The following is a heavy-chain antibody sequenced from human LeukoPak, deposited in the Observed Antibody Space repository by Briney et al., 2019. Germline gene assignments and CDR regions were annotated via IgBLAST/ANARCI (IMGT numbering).Heavy chain of an antibody. D-gene: IGHD6-19*01. Sequence: GGSLRLSCAASGFIFSNYGMHWVRQAPGKGLEWVAVISYDGSNKYYADSVKGRFTISRDNSKNTLYLQMNSLRAEDTAVYYCARQGGWYTFYYYYYMDVWGKGTTVTVSS. CDR2: ISYDGSNK. CDR1: GFIFSNYG. J-gene: IGHJ6*03. V-gene: IGHV3-30*03. CDR3: ARQGGWYTFYYYYYMDV.